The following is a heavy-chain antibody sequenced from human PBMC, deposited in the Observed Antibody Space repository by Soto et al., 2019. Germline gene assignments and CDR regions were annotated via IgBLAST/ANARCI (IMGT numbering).Heavy chain of an antibody. Sequence: SVKVSCKASGGTFSSYAISWVRQAPGQGLEWMGGIIPIFGTANYAQKFQGRDTITADESTSTAYMELSSLRFEDMAVYYCASSLTGDYDYWGQGTLVTVSS. V-gene: IGHV1-69*13. CDR3: ASSLTGDYDY. CDR1: GGTFSSYA. J-gene: IGHJ4*02. CDR2: IIPIFGTA.